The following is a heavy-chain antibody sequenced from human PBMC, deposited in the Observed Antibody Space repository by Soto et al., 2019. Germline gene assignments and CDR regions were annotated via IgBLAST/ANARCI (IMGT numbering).Heavy chain of an antibody. CDR2: IYYSGST. V-gene: IGHV4-30-4*01. CDR3: ARGYYDSSGIWPVHFDY. D-gene: IGHD3-22*01. Sequence: SETLSLTCTVSGGSISSGDYYWSWIRQPPGKGLEWIGYIYYSGSTYYNPSLKSRVTISVDTSKNQFSLKLSSVTAADTAVYYCARGYYDSSGIWPVHFDYWGQGTLVTVS. J-gene: IGHJ4*02. CDR1: GGSISSGDYY.